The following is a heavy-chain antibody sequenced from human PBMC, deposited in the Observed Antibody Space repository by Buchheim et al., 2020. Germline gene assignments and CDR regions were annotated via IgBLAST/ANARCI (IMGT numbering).Heavy chain of an antibody. CDR3: ARGRYYGSGSYGLGY. CDR2: IYHDGSS. CDR1: GGSISRTIYY. V-gene: IGHV4-39*07. J-gene: IGHJ4*02. Sequence: QLQLQESGPGLVKPSETLSLTCSVSGGSISRTIYYWGWIRQPPGKGLEWIGSIYHDGSSYYNPSLKSRVTISVDTSKNQFSLKLSSVTAADTAVYYCARGRYYGSGSYGLGYWGQGTL. D-gene: IGHD3-10*01.